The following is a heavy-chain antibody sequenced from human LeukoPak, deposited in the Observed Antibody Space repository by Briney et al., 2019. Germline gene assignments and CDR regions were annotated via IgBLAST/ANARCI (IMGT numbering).Heavy chain of an antibody. CDR3: ARRAVRRKAFDP. J-gene: IGHJ5*02. CDR2: IYYSGST. CDR1: GSSISSSSYY. Sequence: SETLSLTCTVSGSSISSSSYYWGWIRQPPGKGLEWIGSIYYSGSTYYNPSLKSRVTISVDTSKNQFSLKLSSVTAADTAVYYCARRAVRRKAFDPWGQGTLVTVSS. D-gene: IGHD3-10*01. V-gene: IGHV4-39*01.